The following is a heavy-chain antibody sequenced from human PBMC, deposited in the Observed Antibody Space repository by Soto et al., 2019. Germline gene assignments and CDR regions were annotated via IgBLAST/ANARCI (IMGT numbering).Heavy chain of an antibody. J-gene: IGHJ6*03. CDR2: SSGGGSGR. CDR1: GFTFGSYA. CDR3: ARVRFPSAPRRPLDYYFMDV. D-gene: IGHD6-6*01. V-gene: IGHV3-23*04. Sequence: VQLVESGGGLVQPGGSLRLSCAASGFTFGSYAMTWVRQARGKGLEWVSGSSGGGSGRYYSDSVEARFTISRDNPKNLLYLQMNTLRAEDTAVYFCARVRFPSAPRRPLDYYFMDVWGNRTTITVSS.